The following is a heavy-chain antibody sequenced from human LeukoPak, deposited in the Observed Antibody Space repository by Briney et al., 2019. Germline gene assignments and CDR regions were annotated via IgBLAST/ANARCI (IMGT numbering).Heavy chain of an antibody. Sequence: GGSLRLSCAASGFTFSSYWMSWVRQAPGKGLEWVANIKQDGSEKYYVDSVKGRFTISRDNAKNSLYLQMNSLRAEDTAVYYCARGQWLAPGNAFDIWGQGTMVTVSS. CDR3: ARGQWLAPGNAFDI. V-gene: IGHV3-7*01. D-gene: IGHD6-19*01. CDR2: IKQDGSEK. CDR1: GFTFSSYW. J-gene: IGHJ3*02.